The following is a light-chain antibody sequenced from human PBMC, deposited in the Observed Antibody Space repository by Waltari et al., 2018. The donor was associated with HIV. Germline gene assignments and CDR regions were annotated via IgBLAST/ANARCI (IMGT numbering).Light chain of an antibody. CDR3: QQSYITPLT. CDR2: AAS. J-gene: IGKJ4*01. V-gene: IGKV1-39*01. Sequence: DIQMTQSPSSLSASVGDRVTITCRASQSMSTYLNWYQQKPGKAPKVLIYAASSLQSGVPSRFSGSGSGTDFTLTISSLQPEDFATYYCQQSYITPLTLGGGTKVEIK. CDR1: QSMSTY.